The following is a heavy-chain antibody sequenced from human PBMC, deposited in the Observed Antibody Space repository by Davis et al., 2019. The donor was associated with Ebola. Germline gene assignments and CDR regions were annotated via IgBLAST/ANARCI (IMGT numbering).Heavy chain of an antibody. CDR2: INTDGSST. Sequence: PGGSLRLSCAASGFTFSSYWMHWVRQVPGKGLVWVSRINTDGSSTTYADSVKGRFTMSRDNAKNTLYVQMNSLRAEDTAVYYCARFHPIPLRAANYYYYMDVWGKGTTVTVSS. D-gene: IGHD3-16*01. CDR1: GFTFSSYW. V-gene: IGHV3-74*03. CDR3: ARFHPIPLRAANYYYYMDV. J-gene: IGHJ6*03.